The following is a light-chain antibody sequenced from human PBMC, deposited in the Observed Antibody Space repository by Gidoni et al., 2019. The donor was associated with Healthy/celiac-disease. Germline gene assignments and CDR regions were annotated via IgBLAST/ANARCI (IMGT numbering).Light chain of an antibody. V-gene: IGKV3-11*01. J-gene: IGKJ3*01. CDR2: DAS. Sequence: ENVLTQSPSTLSLSPGKSATLSYRASQSVSSYLAWYQQKPGQAPRLLIYDASNMATGIPARFSGSGSGTDFTLTISSLEPEDFAVYYCQQRSNWPPLFTFGPGTKVDIK. CDR3: QQRSNWPPLFT. CDR1: QSVSSY.